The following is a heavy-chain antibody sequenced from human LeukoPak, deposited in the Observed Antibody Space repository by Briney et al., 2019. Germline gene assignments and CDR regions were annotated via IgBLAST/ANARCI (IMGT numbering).Heavy chain of an antibody. CDR1: GFTFSSYW. CDR3: ARVGDYGGNSFHH. Sequence: GGSLRLSCAASGFTFSSYWMHWVRQVPGKGLVWVSRINSDGSSTSYADSVKGRFTISRDNAKNTLYLQMNSLRAEDTAVYYCARVGDYGGNSFHHWGQGTLVTVSS. J-gene: IGHJ1*01. CDR2: INSDGSST. D-gene: IGHD4-23*01. V-gene: IGHV3-74*01.